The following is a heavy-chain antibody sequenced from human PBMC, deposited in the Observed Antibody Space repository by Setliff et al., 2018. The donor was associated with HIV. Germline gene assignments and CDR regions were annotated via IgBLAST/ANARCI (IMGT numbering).Heavy chain of an antibody. D-gene: IGHD2-2*02. Sequence: LGESLKISCKGSGYIFTSYWIAWVRQMPGKGLEWMGIIYPGDSDTRYSPSFQGQVTISADKSISTAYLQWSSLKASDTAMYYCARQVPAAIGAFDIWGQGTMVTVS. CDR3: ARQVPAAIGAFDI. CDR1: GYIFTSYW. CDR2: IYPGDSDT. V-gene: IGHV5-51*01. J-gene: IGHJ3*02.